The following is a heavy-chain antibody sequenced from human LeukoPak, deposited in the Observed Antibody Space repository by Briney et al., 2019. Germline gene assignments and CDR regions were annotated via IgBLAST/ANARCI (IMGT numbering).Heavy chain of an antibody. Sequence: GGSLRLSCAASGFTFSSYWMHWVRQAPGKGLVWVSRIDTDGSITNYADSARSRFTISRDNARNNLYLQMNSLRAEDTAVYYCVRDRGGRYGYWGQGPLVPVPS. CDR3: VRDRGGRYGY. D-gene: IGHD1-26*01. CDR1: GFTFSSYW. CDR2: IDTDGSIT. J-gene: IGHJ4*02. V-gene: IGHV3-74*01.